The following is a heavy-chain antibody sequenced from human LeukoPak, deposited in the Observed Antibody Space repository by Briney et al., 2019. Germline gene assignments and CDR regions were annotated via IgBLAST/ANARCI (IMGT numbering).Heavy chain of an antibody. CDR2: INPSGGST. V-gene: IGHV1-46*01. D-gene: IGHD6-13*01. CDR1: GYTFTSYY. J-gene: IGHJ4*02. Sequence: GASVKVSRKASGYTFTSYYMHWVRQAPGQGLEWMGIINPSGGSTSYAQKFQGRVTMTRDMSTSTVYMELSSLRSEDTAVYYCAREAVDFGSSWPPYFDYWGQGTLVTVSS. CDR3: AREAVDFGSSWPPYFDY.